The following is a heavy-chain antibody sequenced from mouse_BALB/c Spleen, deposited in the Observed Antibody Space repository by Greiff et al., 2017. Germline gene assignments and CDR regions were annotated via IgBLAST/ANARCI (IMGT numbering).Heavy chain of an antibody. Sequence: QVQLQQSGPELVKPGASVKISCKASGYAFSSSWMNWVKQRPGQGLEWIGQIYPGDGDTNYNGKFKGKATLTADKSSSTAYMQLSSLTSEDSAVYFCAREGITRDYYAMDYWGQGTSVTVSS. V-gene: IGHV1-80*01. D-gene: IGHD2-4*01. CDR2: IYPGDGDT. CDR1: GYAFSSSW. J-gene: IGHJ4*01. CDR3: AREGITRDYYAMDY.